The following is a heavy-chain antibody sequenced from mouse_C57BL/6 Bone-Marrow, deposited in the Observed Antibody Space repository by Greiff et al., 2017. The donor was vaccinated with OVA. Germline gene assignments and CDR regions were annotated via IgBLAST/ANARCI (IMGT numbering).Heavy chain of an antibody. Sequence: EVKLVESGEGLVKPGGSLKLSCAASGFTFSSYAMSWVRQTPEKRLEWVAYISSGGDYIYYADTVKGRFTISRDNARNTLYLQMSSLKSEDTAMYYCTRDGVYYSNYLFAYWGQGTLVTVSA. V-gene: IGHV5-9-1*02. J-gene: IGHJ3*01. CDR3: TRDGVYYSNYLFAY. CDR1: GFTFSSYA. CDR2: ISSGGDYI. D-gene: IGHD2-5*01.